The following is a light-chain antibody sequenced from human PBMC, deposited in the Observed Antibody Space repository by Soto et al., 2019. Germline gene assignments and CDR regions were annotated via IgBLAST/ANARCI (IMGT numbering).Light chain of an antibody. CDR1: QSVSSN. CDR2: CAS. Sequence: EIVMTQSPATLSLSPGERATLSCRASQSVSSNLAWYQQKPGQPPRLLIYCASTRATGIPPRFSGSGSGTECTITISSLQYEDFAVYYCQQYNNLPQFTFGTGTKLEIK. CDR3: QQYNNLPQFT. V-gene: IGKV3-15*01. J-gene: IGKJ2*01.